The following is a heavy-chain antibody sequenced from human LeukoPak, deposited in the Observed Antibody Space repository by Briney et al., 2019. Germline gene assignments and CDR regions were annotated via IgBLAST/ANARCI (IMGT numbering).Heavy chain of an antibody. CDR3: ARRGRIVMVTAIPKDDAFDI. D-gene: IGHD2-21*02. J-gene: IGHJ3*02. Sequence: ASVKVSCKASGGTFSSYAISWVRQAPGQGLEWMGWINTYNGNTNYGQKFQGRVTMTTDTSTSTAYMELRSLRSDDTAVYYCARRGRIVMVTAIPKDDAFDIWGQGTMVTVSS. V-gene: IGHV1-18*01. CDR1: GGTFSSYA. CDR2: INTYNGNT.